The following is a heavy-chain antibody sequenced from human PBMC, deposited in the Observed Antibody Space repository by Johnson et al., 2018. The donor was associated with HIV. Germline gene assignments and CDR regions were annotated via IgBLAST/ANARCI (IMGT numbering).Heavy chain of an antibody. CDR1: GFTFSNAW. CDR3: ARTPDTGDAFDI. Sequence: VQLVESGGRVVRPGGSLRLSCAASGFTFSNAWMSWVRQAPGKGLEWVGRIKSKTDGGTTDYAAPVKGRFTISRDDSKNTLYLQMNSLRAEDTAVYYCARTPDTGDAFDILGQGTMVTVSS. V-gene: IGHV3-15*01. CDR2: IKSKTDGGTT. J-gene: IGHJ3*02. D-gene: IGHD3-10*01.